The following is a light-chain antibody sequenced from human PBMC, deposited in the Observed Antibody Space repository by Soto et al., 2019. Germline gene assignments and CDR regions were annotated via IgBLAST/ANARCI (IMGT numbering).Light chain of an antibody. CDR2: WGS. Sequence: DIVMTQSPVSLPVTPGEPASISCRSSQSLLHSNGYNYLDWYLQKPGQSPQLLIYWGSNRASGVPDRVSGSGAGQDFTLKISRVEAEDVGVYYCMQALQTPRTFGQGTKLEIK. CDR3: MQALQTPRT. V-gene: IGKV2-28*01. J-gene: IGKJ2*02. CDR1: QSLLHSNGYNY.